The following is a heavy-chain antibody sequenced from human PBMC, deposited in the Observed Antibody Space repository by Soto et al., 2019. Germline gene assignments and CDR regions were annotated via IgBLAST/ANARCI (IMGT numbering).Heavy chain of an antibody. Sequence: QVQLVESGGGVVQPGKSLRLSCAASGFSFSESGMEWVRQAPGKGLEWVAAIWYDGSETYYGDSVKGRFTISRDTSNNTLDLQTSGLRAAHTAVYYCATLLAVASTHHWGQGTLVTASS. V-gene: IGHV3-33*01. CDR3: ATLLAVASTHH. J-gene: IGHJ1*01. D-gene: IGHD6-19*01. CDR2: IWYDGSET. CDR1: GFSFSESG.